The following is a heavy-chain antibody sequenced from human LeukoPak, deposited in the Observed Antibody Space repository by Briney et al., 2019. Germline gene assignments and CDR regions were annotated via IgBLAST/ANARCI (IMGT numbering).Heavy chain of an antibody. Sequence: PGGSLRLSCAASGFTFSVYNMNWVRQAPGKGLEWVSYISDSSGTLYYADSVKGRFTISRDNAKNSLYLQMNSLRDEDTAVYYCARNSNSDYWGQGTLVTVSS. D-gene: IGHD4-23*01. V-gene: IGHV3-48*02. CDR2: ISDSSGTL. J-gene: IGHJ4*02. CDR3: ARNSNSDY. CDR1: GFTFSVYN.